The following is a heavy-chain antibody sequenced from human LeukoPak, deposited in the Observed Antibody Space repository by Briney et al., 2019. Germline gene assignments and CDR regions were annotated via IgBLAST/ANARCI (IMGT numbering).Heavy chain of an antibody. D-gene: IGHD2-15*01. CDR2: INHSGST. Sequence: SETLSLTCAVYGGSFSGYYWSWIRQPPGKGLEWIGEINHSGSTNYNPSLKSRVTISVDTSKNQFSLKLSSVTAADTAVYYCASAFLRGVVVAAITRRWFDPWGQGTLVTVS. CDR3: ASAFLRGVVVAAITRRWFDP. V-gene: IGHV4-34*01. CDR1: GGSFSGYY. J-gene: IGHJ5*02.